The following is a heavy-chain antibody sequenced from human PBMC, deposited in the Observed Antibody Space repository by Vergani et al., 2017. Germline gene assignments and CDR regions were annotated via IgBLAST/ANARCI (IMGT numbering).Heavy chain of an antibody. CDR1: GGSISSSSYY. Sequence: QLQLQESGPGLVKPSETLSLTCTVSGGSISSSSYYWGWIRQPPGKGLEWIGSIYYSGSTYYNPSLKSRVTISVDTSKNQFSLKLSSVTAADTAVYYCGGYCSGGNCYFGDYWGQGTLVTVSS. V-gene: IGHV4-39*01. D-gene: IGHD2-15*01. CDR3: GGYCSGGNCYFGDY. J-gene: IGHJ4*02. CDR2: IYYSGST.